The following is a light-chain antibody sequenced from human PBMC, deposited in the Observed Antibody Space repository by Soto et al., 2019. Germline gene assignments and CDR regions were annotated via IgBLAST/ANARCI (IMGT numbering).Light chain of an antibody. CDR3: QKYNSAPWT. CDR1: QGIGTY. V-gene: IGKV1-27*01. Sequence: DIQMTQSPSSLSASVGDRVTITCRASQGIGTYLAWYQQKPGKVPKLLIYDASTLESGVPSRFSGSGSGTDFPLTITSLQPEDVATYYCQKYNSAPWTFGQGNKVEIK. J-gene: IGKJ1*01. CDR2: DAS.